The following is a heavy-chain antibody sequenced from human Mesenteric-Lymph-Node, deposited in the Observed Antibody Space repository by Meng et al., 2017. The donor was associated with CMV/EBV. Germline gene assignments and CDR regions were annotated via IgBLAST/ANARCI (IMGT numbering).Heavy chain of an antibody. J-gene: IGHJ4*02. CDR3: ARERGGYSNSWLDY. D-gene: IGHD6-13*01. Sequence: SVKVSCKASGGTFSSYAISWVRQAPGQGLEWMGGIIPILGISNYAQKFQGRVTITADKSTSTAYMELSSLRSGDTAVYYCARERGGYSNSWLDYWGQGTLVTVSS. CDR2: IIPILGIS. V-gene: IGHV1-69*10. CDR1: GGTFSSYA.